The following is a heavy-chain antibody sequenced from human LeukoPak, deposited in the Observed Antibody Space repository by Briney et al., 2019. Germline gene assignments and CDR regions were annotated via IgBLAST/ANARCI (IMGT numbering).Heavy chain of an antibody. D-gene: IGHD3-3*02. CDR3: AGAFYPGYYSYMAV. Sequence: SETLSLTCSVYGGSFSAFYWTWIRHPPGKGREWIGEINHSRRTYYNPPLKSRVTISVDTSKKQFSLKMSSVTAADTAVYYCAGAFYPGYYSYMAVWGKGTALTVYS. CDR1: GGSFSAFY. CDR2: INHSRRT. J-gene: IGHJ6*03. V-gene: IGHV4-34*01.